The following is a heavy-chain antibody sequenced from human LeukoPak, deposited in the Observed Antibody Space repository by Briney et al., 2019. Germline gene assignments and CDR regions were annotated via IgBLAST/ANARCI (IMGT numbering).Heavy chain of an antibody. CDR1: GFSFSSHW. J-gene: IGHJ4*02. Sequence: PGGSLRLSCAASGFSFSSHWMHWVRQAPGKGLVWVSRIDRDGRTTNYADSAKGRFTISRDNAKNTLYLQMNSLRVDDTAVYFCARDGHSTNLDEFDSWGQGTLVTVSS. V-gene: IGHV3-74*01. CDR3: ARDGHSTNLDEFDS. D-gene: IGHD6-13*01. CDR2: IDRDGRTT.